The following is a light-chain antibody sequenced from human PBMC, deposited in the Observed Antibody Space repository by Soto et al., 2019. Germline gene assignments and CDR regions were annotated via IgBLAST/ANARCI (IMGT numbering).Light chain of an antibody. J-gene: IGLJ1*01. CDR1: SSNIGSNT. CDR2: SNN. V-gene: IGLV1-44*01. CDR3: AAWDDSLNGYV. Sequence: QSVLTQPPSASGTPGQRVTISCSGSSSNIGSNTVSWYKQLPGTAPKLLIYSNNQRPSGVPDRFSGSKSGTSASLAISGLQSEDEADYYCAAWDDSLNGYVFGTGTKLTVL.